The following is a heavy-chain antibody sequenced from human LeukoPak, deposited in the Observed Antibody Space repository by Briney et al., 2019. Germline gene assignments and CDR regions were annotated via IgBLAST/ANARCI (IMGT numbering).Heavy chain of an antibody. V-gene: IGHV3-33*06. J-gene: IGHJ4*02. CDR1: GFLLNSYC. CDR3: AKDRGSSGSYFDY. D-gene: IGHD6-19*01. Sequence: GSLRPPLATFGFLLNSYCLHRVPQAPGKGVGGVAVIWSDGINTYYADSVKGRFTISRDNSKNTLYLQMNSLRAEDTAVYYCAKDRGSSGSYFDYWGQGTLVTVSS. CDR2: IWSDGINT.